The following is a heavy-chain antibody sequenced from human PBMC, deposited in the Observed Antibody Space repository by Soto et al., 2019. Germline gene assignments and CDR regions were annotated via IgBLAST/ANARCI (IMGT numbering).Heavy chain of an antibody. J-gene: IGHJ4*02. V-gene: IGHV3-15*01. CDR1: GFSFASAW. CDR2: IRSKTDGGTT. Sequence: PGGSLRLSCAASGFSFASAWMTWVRQVPGKGLEWVGLIRSKTDGGTTDYGPPVKGRFTISRDDSKNTVYLQMNSLKAEDTALYYCSTDRQYTYAEGLDYWGQGTLVTVSS. D-gene: IGHD5-18*01. CDR3: STDRQYTYAEGLDY.